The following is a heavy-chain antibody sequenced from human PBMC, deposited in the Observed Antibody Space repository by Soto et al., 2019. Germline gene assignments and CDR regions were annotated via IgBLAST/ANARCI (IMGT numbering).Heavy chain of an antibody. Sequence: QVQLVQSGAEVKKPGASVKVSCKASGYTFTSYGTSWVRQAPGQGLEWRGWISAYNGNTNYAQKLQGRVTMTTDTSTSTAYMELRSLRSDDTAVYYCARGSSGYDPEYNWFDPWGQGTLVTVSS. CDR2: ISAYNGNT. CDR3: ARGSSGYDPEYNWFDP. V-gene: IGHV1-18*01. D-gene: IGHD5-12*01. J-gene: IGHJ5*02. CDR1: GYTFTSYG.